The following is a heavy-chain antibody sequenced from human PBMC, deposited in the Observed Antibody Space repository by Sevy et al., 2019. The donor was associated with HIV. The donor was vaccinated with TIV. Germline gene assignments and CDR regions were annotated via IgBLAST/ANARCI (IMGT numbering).Heavy chain of an antibody. Sequence: ASVKVSCKASGYTFTSYGISWVRQAPGQGLEWMGWISAYNGNTNYAQKLQGRVTMTTDTSTSTAYMELRSLRSDDTAVYYCASPVVWEQNKRRGGHAAFDIWGQWTMVTVSS. CDR3: ASPVVWEQNKRRGGHAAFDI. J-gene: IGHJ3*02. CDR2: ISAYNGNT. D-gene: IGHD1-26*01. CDR1: GYTFTSYG. V-gene: IGHV1-18*04.